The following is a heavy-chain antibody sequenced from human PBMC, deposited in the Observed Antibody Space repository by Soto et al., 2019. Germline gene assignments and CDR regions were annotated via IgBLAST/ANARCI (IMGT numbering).Heavy chain of an antibody. J-gene: IGHJ4*02. V-gene: IGHV1-8*01. CDR1: GYTFTSYD. Sequence: QVQLVQSGAEVKKPGASVKVSCKASGYTFTSYDINWVRQATGQGLEWMGWMNPNSGNTGYAQKFQGRVTMTRNTSISTAYMELSSLRSEDTAVYYSARGWRMVRGVIPYYWGQGTLVTVSS. D-gene: IGHD3-10*01. CDR2: MNPNSGNT. CDR3: ARGWRMVRGVIPYY.